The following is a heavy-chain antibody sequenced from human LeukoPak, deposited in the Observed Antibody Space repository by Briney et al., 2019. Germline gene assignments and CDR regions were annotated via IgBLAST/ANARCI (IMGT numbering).Heavy chain of an antibody. J-gene: IGHJ3*02. V-gene: IGHV4-38-2*02. D-gene: IGHD4-17*01. CDR3: ATIDYGDYIDAFDI. Sequence: SETLSLTCTVSGYSISSAYYWGWIRQPPGKGLEWIGNIFHSGSTYYNPSLKSRITISVDTSKNQFSLKLSSVTAADTAVYYCATIDYGDYIDAFDIWGQGTMVTVSS. CDR1: GYSISSAYY. CDR2: IFHSGST.